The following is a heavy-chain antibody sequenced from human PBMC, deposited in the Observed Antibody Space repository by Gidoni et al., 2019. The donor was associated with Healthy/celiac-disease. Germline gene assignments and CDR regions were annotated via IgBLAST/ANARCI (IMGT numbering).Heavy chain of an antibody. CDR2: RADDGTYT. J-gene: IGHJ6*03. CDR1: VFNFSHYP. V-gene: IGHV3-30-3*01. Sequence: QGHLGESGGSVVEPGRSLRLSGAASVFNFSHYPLCFVRQAAGKGLEWVSVRADDGTYTFHSYSVKVRFTISRDNSKNTVCLQINSLRAEDTAVYYCARGGYYDGSGVHYYYMDVWGKGTTVTVSS. CDR3: ARGGYYDGSGVHYYYMDV. D-gene: IGHD3-22*01.